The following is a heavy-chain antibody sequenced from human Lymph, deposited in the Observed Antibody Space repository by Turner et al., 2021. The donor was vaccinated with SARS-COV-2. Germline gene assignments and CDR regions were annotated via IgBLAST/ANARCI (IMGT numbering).Heavy chain of an antibody. Sequence: QVQLVQSGAEVKKPGASVKVSCKVSGYTLTALSMHWVRQAPGKGLEWMGGFNPEDGETIYEQKCQGRVTMTEDTSTDTADMDLSSLGSEDTAVYYGATVLCSGASCYYYGMDVWGQGTTVTVSS. J-gene: IGHJ6*02. D-gene: IGHD2-15*01. CDR3: ATVLCSGASCYYYGMDV. V-gene: IGHV1-24*01. CDR2: FNPEDGET. CDR1: GYTLTALS.